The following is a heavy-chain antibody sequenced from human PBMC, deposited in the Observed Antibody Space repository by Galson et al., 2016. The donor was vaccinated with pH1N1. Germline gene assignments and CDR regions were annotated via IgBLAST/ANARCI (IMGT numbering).Heavy chain of an antibody. Sequence: SLRLSCAASGFTFSGYWMSWVRQAPGKGLKWVANINQEGSEKYYADSVKGRFTISRDNAKNSLYLHMDSLRAEDTAVYYCARVGAYADYHANKWFDPWGQGTLVAVSS. CDR3: ARVGAYADYHANKWFDP. CDR1: GFTFSGYW. V-gene: IGHV3-7*01. J-gene: IGHJ5*02. CDR2: INQEGSEK. D-gene: IGHD4/OR15-4a*01.